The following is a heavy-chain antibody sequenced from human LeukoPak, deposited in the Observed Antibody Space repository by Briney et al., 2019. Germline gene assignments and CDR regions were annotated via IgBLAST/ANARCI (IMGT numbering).Heavy chain of an antibody. V-gene: IGHV4-34*01. Sequence: PSETLSLTCAVYGGSFSGYYWSWIRQPPGKGLEWIGEINHSGSTNYNPSLKSRVTKSVDTSKNQFSLKLSSVTAADTAVYYCARGPLGYCTNGVCFAETPSDYWGQGTLVTVSS. CDR3: ARGPLGYCTNGVCFAETPSDY. CDR1: GGSFSGYY. CDR2: INHSGST. J-gene: IGHJ4*02. D-gene: IGHD2-8*01.